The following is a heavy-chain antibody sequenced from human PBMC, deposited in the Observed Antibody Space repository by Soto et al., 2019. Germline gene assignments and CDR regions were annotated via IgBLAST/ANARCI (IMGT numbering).Heavy chain of an antibody. CDR2: ISGSGGST. D-gene: IGHD2-2*01. Sequence: EVQLLESGGGLVQPGGSLRLSCAASGFTFSSYAMSWVRQAPGKGPEWVSAISGSGGSTYYADSVKGRFTISRDNSKNTLYLQMNSLRAEDTAVYYCAKDIDCSSTSCYDYDYWGQGTLVTVSS. J-gene: IGHJ4*02. CDR3: AKDIDCSSTSCYDYDY. V-gene: IGHV3-23*01. CDR1: GFTFSSYA.